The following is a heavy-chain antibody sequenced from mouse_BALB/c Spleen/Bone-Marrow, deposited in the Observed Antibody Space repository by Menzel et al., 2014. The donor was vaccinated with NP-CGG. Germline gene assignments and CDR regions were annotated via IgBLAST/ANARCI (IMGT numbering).Heavy chain of an antibody. CDR3: ERHARHGDAMDY. CDR2: FSSGGSYT. CDR1: GFTFSSYG. J-gene: IGHJ4*01. V-gene: IGHV5-6*01. D-gene: IGHD6-1*01. Sequence: EVQGVESGGGLVKPGGSLKLSCAASGFTFSSYGMSWVRQTPDKRLEWVATFSSGGSYTYYPDSLKGRFTISRDIAKNTMYLQMSRLKSEETDVYYRERHARHGDAMDYWGQGTSVTVSS.